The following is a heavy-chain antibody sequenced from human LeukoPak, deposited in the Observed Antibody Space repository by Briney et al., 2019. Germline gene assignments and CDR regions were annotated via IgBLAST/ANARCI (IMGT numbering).Heavy chain of an antibody. CDR2: IWYDGSNK. V-gene: IGHV3-33*06. CDR3: AKDQSNLLGSGGSFDY. D-gene: IGHD3-16*01. CDR1: GFTFSNYG. J-gene: IGHJ4*02. Sequence: GGSLRLSCAASGFTFSNYGMHWVRQAPGKGLEWVAVIWYDGSNKYYADFLKGRFIISRDNSKNTLYLQINSLRAEDTAVYYCAKDQSNLLGSGGSFDYWGQGTLVTVSS.